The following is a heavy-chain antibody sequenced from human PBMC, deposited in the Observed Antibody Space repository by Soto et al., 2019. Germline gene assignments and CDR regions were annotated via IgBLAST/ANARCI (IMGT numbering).Heavy chain of an antibody. V-gene: IGHV3-30-3*01. CDR1: GFTFSSYA. CDR3: ARGLPRWLQRSEDY. CDR2: ISYDGSNK. D-gene: IGHD5-12*01. J-gene: IGHJ4*02. Sequence: QVQLVESGGGVVQPGRSLRLSCAASGFTFSSYAMHWVRQAPGKGLEWVAVISYDGSNKYYADSVKGRFTISRDNSKNTLYLQMNSLRDEDTAVYYCARGLPRWLQRSEDYWGQGTLVTVSS.